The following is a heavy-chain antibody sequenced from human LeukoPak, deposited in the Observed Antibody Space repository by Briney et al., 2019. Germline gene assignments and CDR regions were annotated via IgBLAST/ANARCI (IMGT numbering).Heavy chain of an antibody. V-gene: IGHV3-48*01. D-gene: IGHD6-19*01. J-gene: IGHJ4*02. CDR2: INSRSTTL. Sequence: PGGSLRLSCAASGFTFTYYHMHWVRQAPGKGLEWVSYINSRSTTLYYADSVKGRFTISRDNAMNSLYLEINSRRAEDTAVYYWARGTYSSGWLEFSDFDFWGQGILVTVSS. CDR1: GFTFTYYH. CDR3: ARGTYSSGWLEFSDFDF.